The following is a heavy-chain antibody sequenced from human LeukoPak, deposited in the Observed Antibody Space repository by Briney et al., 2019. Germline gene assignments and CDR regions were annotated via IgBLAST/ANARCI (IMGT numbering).Heavy chain of an antibody. D-gene: IGHD1-14*01. J-gene: IGHJ6*02. CDR1: GFTFSSYA. CDR2: ISGSGGST. CDR3: TTDSPYYYGMDV. Sequence: PGGSLRLSCAASGFTFSSYAMSWVRQAPGKGLEWVSAISGSGGSTYYADSVKGRFTISRDDSKNTLYLQMNSLKTEDTAVYYCTTDSPYYYGMDVWGQGTTVTVSS. V-gene: IGHV3-23*01.